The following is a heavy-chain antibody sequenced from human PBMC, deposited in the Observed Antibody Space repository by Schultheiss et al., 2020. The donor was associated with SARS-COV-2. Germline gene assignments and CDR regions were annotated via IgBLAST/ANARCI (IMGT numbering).Heavy chain of an antibody. D-gene: IGHD6-13*01. CDR1: GFTFDDYA. CDR3: ARGWYSSSWFDY. Sequence: GGSLRLSCAASGFTFDDYAMHWVRQAPGKGLEWVSAISGSGGSTYYADSVKGRFTISRDNSKNTLYVQMNSLRAEDTAVYYCARGWYSSSWFDYWGQGTLVTVSS. CDR2: ISGSGGST. V-gene: IGHV3-23*01. J-gene: IGHJ4*02.